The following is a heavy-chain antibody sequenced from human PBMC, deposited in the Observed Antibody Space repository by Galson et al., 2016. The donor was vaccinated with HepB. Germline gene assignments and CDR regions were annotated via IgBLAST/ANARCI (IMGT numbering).Heavy chain of an antibody. D-gene: IGHD2-15*01. CDR1: GFTFSSYA. J-gene: IGHJ4*02. CDR3: AKGATLFAKKPYYFHY. V-gene: IGHV3-23*01. CDR2: ISGDGGTT. Sequence: SLRLSCAASGFTFSSYAMSWVRQAPGKGLEWVSSISGDGGTTYYSDSVKGRFTISRDNSKNTVYLQMNSLRGEDTAVYYCAKGATLFAKKPYYFHYWGQGALVAVSS.